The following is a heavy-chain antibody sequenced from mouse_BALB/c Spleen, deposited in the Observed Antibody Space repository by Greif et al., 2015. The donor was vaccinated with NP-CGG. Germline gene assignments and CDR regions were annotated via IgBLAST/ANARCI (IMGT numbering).Heavy chain of an antibody. Sequence: EVQLQQSGAELVKPGAPVKLSCTASGFNIKDTYMHWVKQRPEQGLEWIGRIDPANGNTKYDPKFQGKATITADTSSNTAYLQLSSLTSEDTAVYYSITTVVKVPYFDYWGQGTTLTVSS. D-gene: IGHD1-1*01. J-gene: IGHJ2*01. CDR2: IDPANGNT. CDR3: ITTVVKVPYFDY. V-gene: IGHV14-3*02. CDR1: GFNIKDTY.